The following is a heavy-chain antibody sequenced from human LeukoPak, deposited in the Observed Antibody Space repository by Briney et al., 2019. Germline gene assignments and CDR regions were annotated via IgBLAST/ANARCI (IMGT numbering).Heavy chain of an antibody. CDR2: LSYDGSKK. V-gene: IGHV3-30*18. CDR1: GFTFSSYG. Sequence: PGGSLRLSCAASGFTFSSYGMHWVRQAPGKGLEWVAVLSYDGSKKYYADSVKGRFTISRDNSKNTLYLQMNSLRAEDTAVYYCAKDFVWLVDLPHSYFDYWGQGTLVTVSS. CDR3: AKDFVWLVDLPHSYFDY. J-gene: IGHJ4*02. D-gene: IGHD3-10*01.